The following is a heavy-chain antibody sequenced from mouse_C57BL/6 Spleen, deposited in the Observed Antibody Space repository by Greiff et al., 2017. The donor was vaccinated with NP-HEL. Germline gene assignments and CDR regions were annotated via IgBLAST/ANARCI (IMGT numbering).Heavy chain of an antibody. J-gene: IGHJ3*01. D-gene: IGHD3-2*02. Sequence: QVQLKQPGAELVKPGASVKLSCKASGYTFTSYWMQWVKQRPGQGLEWIGEIDPSDSYTNYNQKFKGKATLTVDTSSSTAYMQLSSLTSEDSAVYYCAREEGNSSGYGFAYWGQGTLVTVSA. CDR2: IDPSDSYT. CDR3: AREEGNSSGYGFAY. V-gene: IGHV1-50*01. CDR1: GYTFTSYW.